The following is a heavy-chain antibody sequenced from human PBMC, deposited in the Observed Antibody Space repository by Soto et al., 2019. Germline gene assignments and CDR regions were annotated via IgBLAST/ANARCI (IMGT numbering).Heavy chain of an antibody. Sequence: GESLKISCKSSGYTFTSYWIGWVRQMPGKGLEWMGIIYPGDSDTRYNPSFQGQVTISADKSTSTAYLQWSSLKASVTAIYYCARRLSSSPYYYYAMDVWGQGTTVTVSS. CDR3: ARRLSSSPYYYYAMDV. CDR1: GYTFTSYW. V-gene: IGHV5-51*01. J-gene: IGHJ6*02. CDR2: IYPGDSDT. D-gene: IGHD6-6*01.